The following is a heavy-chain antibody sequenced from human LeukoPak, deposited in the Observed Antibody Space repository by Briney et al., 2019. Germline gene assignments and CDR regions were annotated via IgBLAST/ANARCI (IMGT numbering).Heavy chain of an antibody. CDR3: ARAYPNIAVAGRRLGFGY. J-gene: IGHJ4*02. D-gene: IGHD6-19*01. CDR1: GGSFSGYY. Sequence: PSETLSLTCAVYGGSFSGYYWSWIRQPPGKGLEWIGEINHSGSTNYNPSLKSRVTISVDTSKNQFSLKLSSVTAADTAVYYCARAYPNIAVAGRRLGFGYWGQGTLVTVSS. CDR2: INHSGST. V-gene: IGHV4-34*01.